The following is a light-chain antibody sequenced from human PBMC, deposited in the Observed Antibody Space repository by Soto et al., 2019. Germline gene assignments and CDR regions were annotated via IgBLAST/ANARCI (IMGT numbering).Light chain of an antibody. Sequence: QSVLTQPASVSGSPGQSITISCTGTSSDVGGYSYVSWYQQHPGKAPKLMIYDVSNRPSGVSNRFSGSKSGNTASLTIPGLQAEDEADYYCSSYTSSSTPYVFGTGTKVTVL. CDR1: SSDVGGYSY. CDR3: SSYTSSSTPYV. J-gene: IGLJ1*01. V-gene: IGLV2-14*01. CDR2: DVS.